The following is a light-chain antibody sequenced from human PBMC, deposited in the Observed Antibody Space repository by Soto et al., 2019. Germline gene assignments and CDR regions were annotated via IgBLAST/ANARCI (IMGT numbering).Light chain of an antibody. CDR3: QLYNSYSEA. J-gene: IGKJ1*01. Sequence: DIIMTESPAFLSASVGDRVTLTCRTSQSINNCLNWYQQKPGKAPKRLIYKASTLKSGVPSRFSGSGSGTEFTLTICSLRPDDFATYNCQLYNSYSEAFGQGTKVDI. V-gene: IGKV1-5*03. CDR2: KAS. CDR1: QSINNC.